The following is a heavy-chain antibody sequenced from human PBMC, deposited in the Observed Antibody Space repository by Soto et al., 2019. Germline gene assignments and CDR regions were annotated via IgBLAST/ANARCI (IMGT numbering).Heavy chain of an antibody. CDR1: GYNFNNYA. J-gene: IGHJ4*02. V-gene: IGHV3-23*01. CDR3: EKVKYEGVLTTILDS. CDR2: ISGDGGMT. D-gene: IGHD3-10*01. Sequence: GGSLRLSCVGSGYNFNNYAMTWVRQAPGKGLEWVSGISGDGGMTFYADSVKGRFTISRDNSKNTLFLQMYSLRAEDTVVYYCEKVKYEGVLTTILDSWGQGTLVTVSS.